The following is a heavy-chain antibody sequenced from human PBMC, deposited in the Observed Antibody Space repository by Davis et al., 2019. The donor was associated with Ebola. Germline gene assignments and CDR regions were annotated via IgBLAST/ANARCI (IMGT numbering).Heavy chain of an antibody. D-gene: IGHD2-21*01. J-gene: IGHJ4*02. V-gene: IGHV3-7*01. Sequence: PGGSLRLSCAASGFIFTNYWMSWVRQAPGKGLEWVANITQNGRSKDYVDSVKGRFTISRDNAKNSLYLQMNSLRVEDTATYYCAIHSDAGFGGQGNLVTVS. CDR1: GFIFTNYW. CDR3: AIHSDAGF. CDR2: ITQNGRSK.